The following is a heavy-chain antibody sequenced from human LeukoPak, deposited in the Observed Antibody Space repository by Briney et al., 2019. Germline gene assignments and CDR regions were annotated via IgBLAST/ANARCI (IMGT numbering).Heavy chain of an antibody. Sequence: ASVKVSCKASGYTFTDYYLHWVRQAPGQGFEWMGWINPNSGDANYAQKFQGRVTMTRDTSISTAHMEMSRLRSDDTAVYYCARANFLYCSSTTCLFDYWGQGTLVTVSS. J-gene: IGHJ4*02. CDR3: ARANFLYCSSTTCLFDY. V-gene: IGHV1-2*02. CDR2: INPNSGDA. D-gene: IGHD2-2*01. CDR1: GYTFTDYY.